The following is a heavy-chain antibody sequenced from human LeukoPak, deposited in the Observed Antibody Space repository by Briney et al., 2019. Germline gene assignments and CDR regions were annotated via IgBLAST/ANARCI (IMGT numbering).Heavy chain of an antibody. CDR1: GGSFSGYY. Sequence: SETLSLTCAVYGGSFSGYYWSWIRQPPGKGLEWIGEINHSGSTNYNPSLKSRVTISVDTSKNQFSLKLSSVTAADTAVYYCASPGIAAAGKPYDYWGQGTLVTVSS. V-gene: IGHV4-34*01. CDR2: INHSGST. CDR3: ASPGIAAAGKPYDY. J-gene: IGHJ4*02. D-gene: IGHD6-13*01.